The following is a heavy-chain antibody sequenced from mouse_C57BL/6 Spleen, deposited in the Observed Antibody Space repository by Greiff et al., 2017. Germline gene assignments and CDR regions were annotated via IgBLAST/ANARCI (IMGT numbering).Heavy chain of an antibody. Sequence: QVQLKESGAELVKPGASVKISCKASGYAFSSYWMNWVKQRPGKGLEWIGQIYPGDGDTNYNGKFKGKATLTADKSSSTAYMQLSSLTSEDSAVYFCARSRDYHFDYWGQGTTLTVSS. CDR3: ARSRDYHFDY. CDR1: GYAFSSYW. J-gene: IGHJ2*01. D-gene: IGHD2-4*01. V-gene: IGHV1-80*01. CDR2: IYPGDGDT.